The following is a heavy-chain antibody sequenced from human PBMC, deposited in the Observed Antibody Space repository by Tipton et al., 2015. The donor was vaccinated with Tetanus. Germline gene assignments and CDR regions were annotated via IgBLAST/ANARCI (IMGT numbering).Heavy chain of an antibody. Sequence: GLVKPSETLSLTCSVSGDSGSRHYWSWIRQPPGKALEWIGDIFYSGNSISNPSFRSRVTMSVDTSRTLFSLTLIAVTAADTAVYFCARGLIDDFLGSRIYFDYWGRGTLVTVSS. CDR2: IFYSGNS. D-gene: IGHD2-8*01. CDR1: GDSGSRHY. CDR3: ARGLIDDFLGSRIYFDY. V-gene: IGHV4-59*02. J-gene: IGHJ4*02.